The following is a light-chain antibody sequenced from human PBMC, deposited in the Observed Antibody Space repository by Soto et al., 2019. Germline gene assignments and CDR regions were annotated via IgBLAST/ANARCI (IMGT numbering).Light chain of an antibody. CDR2: EVT. CDR3: CSYAGTKYYV. V-gene: IGLV2-8*01. J-gene: IGLJ1*01. CDR1: SSDIGRYEF. Sequence: QSALTQPPSASGSLGQSVTRSCTGTSSDIGRYEFVSWYQHHPGKARKLIISEVTERPSGVPDRFSGSKSGNTASLTVSGLQADDEADYFCCSYAGTKYYVFGTGTKVTAL.